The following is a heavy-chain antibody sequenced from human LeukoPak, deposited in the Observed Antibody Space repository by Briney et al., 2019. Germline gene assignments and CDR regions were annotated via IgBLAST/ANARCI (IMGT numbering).Heavy chain of an antibody. D-gene: IGHD1-26*01. CDR3: ARSVGATMTLDY. CDR2: ISGSGGST. J-gene: IGHJ4*02. Sequence: GGSLRLSCAASGFTFSSYAMSWVRQAPGKGLEWVSAISGSGGSTYYADSVKGRFTISRDNSKNTLYLQMNSLRAEDTAVYYCARSVGATMTLDYWGQGTLVTVSS. CDR1: GFTFSSYA. V-gene: IGHV3-23*01.